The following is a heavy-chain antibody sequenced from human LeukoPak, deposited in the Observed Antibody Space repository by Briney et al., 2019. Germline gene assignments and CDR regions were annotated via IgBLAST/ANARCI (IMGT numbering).Heavy chain of an antibody. CDR2: ISSSGSTI. CDR3: ARDNWSWRPSEYYGMDV. CDR1: GFTFSDYY. D-gene: IGHD1-20*01. V-gene: IGHV3-11*01. J-gene: IGHJ6*02. Sequence: GGSLRLSCAASGFTFSDYYMSWIRQAPGKGLEWVSYISSSGSTIYYADSVKGRFTISRDNAKNSLYLQMNSLRAEDTAVYYCARDNWSWRPSEYYGMDVWGQGTTVTVSS.